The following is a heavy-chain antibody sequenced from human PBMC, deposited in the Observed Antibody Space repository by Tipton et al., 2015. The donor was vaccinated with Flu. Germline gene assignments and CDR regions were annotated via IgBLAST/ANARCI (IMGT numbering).Heavy chain of an antibody. CDR3: ARTECSSSWMIGY. CDR1: GSSISSGSYY. Sequence: TLSLTCTVSGSSISSGSYYWSWIRQPAGKGLEWIGRIYTSGSTNYNPSLKSRVTISVDTSKNQFSLKLSSVTAADTAVYYCARTECSSSWMIGYWGQGTLVTVSS. D-gene: IGHD6-13*01. CDR2: IYTSGST. J-gene: IGHJ4*02. V-gene: IGHV4-61*02.